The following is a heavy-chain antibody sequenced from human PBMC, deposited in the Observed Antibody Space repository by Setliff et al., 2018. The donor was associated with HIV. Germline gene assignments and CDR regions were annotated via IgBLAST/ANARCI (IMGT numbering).Heavy chain of an antibody. CDR1: GGSISSSSYY. V-gene: IGHV4-39*01. CDR2: IYYSGST. CDR3: ARHSVYTAVDY. Sequence: PSETLSLTCTVSGGSISSSSYYWDWIRQPPGKGLEWIGSIYYSGSTYYNPSLKSRVTISVDTSKNQFSLKLSSVTAADTAVYYCARHSVYTAVDYWGQGTLVTVSS. D-gene: IGHD5-18*01. J-gene: IGHJ4*02.